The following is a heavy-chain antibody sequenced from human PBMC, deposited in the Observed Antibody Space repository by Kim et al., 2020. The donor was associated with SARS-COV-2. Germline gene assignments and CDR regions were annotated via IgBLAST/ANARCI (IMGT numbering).Heavy chain of an antibody. CDR3: ASNLYSSSWYASGYYYGMDV. CDR2: IYYSGST. J-gene: IGHJ6*02. V-gene: IGHV4-59*01. Sequence: SETLSLTCTVSGGSISSYYWSWIRQPPGKGLEWIGYIYYSGSTNYNPSLKSRVTISVDTSKNQFSLKLSSVTAADTAGYYCASNLYSSSWYASGYYYGMDVWGRGTTVTLSS. D-gene: IGHD6-13*01. CDR1: GGSISSYY.